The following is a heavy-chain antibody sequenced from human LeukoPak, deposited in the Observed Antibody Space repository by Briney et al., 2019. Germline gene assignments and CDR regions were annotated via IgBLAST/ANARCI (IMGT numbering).Heavy chain of an antibody. Sequence: GGSLRLSCAASGFTFSSYAMSWVRQAPGKGLEWVSVIYSGGSTYYADSVKGRFTISRDNSKNTLYLQMNSLRAEDTAVYYCARGRYSSSWYFDYWGQGTLVTVSS. J-gene: IGHJ4*02. CDR3: ARGRYSSSWYFDY. D-gene: IGHD6-13*01. CDR2: IYSGGST. CDR1: GFTFSSYA. V-gene: IGHV3-66*01.